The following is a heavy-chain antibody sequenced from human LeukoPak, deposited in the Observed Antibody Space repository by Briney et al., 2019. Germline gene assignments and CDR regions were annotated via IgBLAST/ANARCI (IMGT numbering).Heavy chain of an antibody. CDR2: INPSGGST. CDR1: GYTFTSYG. CDR3: ARVESWEHSGSSQDAFDI. J-gene: IGHJ3*02. V-gene: IGHV1-46*01. D-gene: IGHD1-26*01. Sequence: ASVKVSCKASGYTFTSYGISWVRQAPGQGLEWMGIINPSGGSTSYAQKFQGRVTMTRDMSTSTVYMELSSLRSEDTAVYYCARVESWEHSGSSQDAFDIWGQGTMVTVSS.